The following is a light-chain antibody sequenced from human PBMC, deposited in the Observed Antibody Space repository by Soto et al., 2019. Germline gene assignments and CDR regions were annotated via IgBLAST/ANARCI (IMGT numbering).Light chain of an antibody. J-gene: IGLJ1*01. Sequence: QSVLTQPASVSGSPGQSITISCTGTSSDVGSYNYVSWYQQHPGKAPKLMIYEVSDRPSGISSRFSGSKSGNTASLTISGLQTEDEADYYCSSYTSSRAYVFGIATKVTV. CDR2: EVS. V-gene: IGLV2-14*01. CDR1: SSDVGSYNY. CDR3: SSYTSSRAYV.